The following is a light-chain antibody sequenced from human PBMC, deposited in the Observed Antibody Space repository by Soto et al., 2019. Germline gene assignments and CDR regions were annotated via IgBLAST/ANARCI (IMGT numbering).Light chain of an antibody. Sequence: EIVMTQSPATLSVSPGEGATLSCKARQNVYNNLAWYQQRPGQPPRLLIYDASTRATGISARFSGSGYGTEFPLTFSSLQSEDFAVYFCQQCRNWPLTFGGGTKVEIK. V-gene: IGKV3-15*01. J-gene: IGKJ4*01. CDR3: QQCRNWPLT. CDR1: QNVYNN. CDR2: DAS.